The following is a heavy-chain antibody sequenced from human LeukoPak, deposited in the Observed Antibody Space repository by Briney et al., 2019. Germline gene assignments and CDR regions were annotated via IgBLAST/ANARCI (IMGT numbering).Heavy chain of an antibody. CDR3: ARVPLYWQDPFDF. CDR2: IYYSGST. J-gene: IGHJ4*02. CDR1: GGSISSSSYY. V-gene: IGHV4-39*06. Sequence: PSETLSLTCTVSGGSISSSSYYWGWIRQPPGKGLEWIGSIYYSGSTYYNPSLKSRVTISADTSKSQFALELASVTAADTAIYYCARVPLYWQDPFDFWGQGTLVTVSS. D-gene: IGHD2-8*02.